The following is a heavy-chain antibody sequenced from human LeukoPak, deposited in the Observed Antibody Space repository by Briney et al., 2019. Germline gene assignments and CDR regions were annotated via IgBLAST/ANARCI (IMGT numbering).Heavy chain of an antibody. CDR2: ISSSSSTI. Sequence: AGGSLRLSCVASGFTFSNYSMNWVRQAPGKGLEWVSYISSSSSTIYYADSVKGRFTISRDNAKNSLYLQMNSLRAEDTAVYYCARGARYYFDYWGQGTLVTVSS. V-gene: IGHV3-48*01. D-gene: IGHD3-16*01. CDR3: ARGARYYFDY. J-gene: IGHJ4*02. CDR1: GFTFSNYS.